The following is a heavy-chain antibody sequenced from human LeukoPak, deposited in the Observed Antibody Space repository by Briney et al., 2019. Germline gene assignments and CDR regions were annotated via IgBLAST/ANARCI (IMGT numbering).Heavy chain of an antibody. V-gene: IGHV3-66*01. CDR3: AKDENSSGWLGVDY. CDR2: IYSGGST. J-gene: IGHJ4*02. CDR1: GFTVSSNY. D-gene: IGHD6-19*01. Sequence: GGSLRLSCAASGFTVSSNYMSWVRQAPGKGLEWVSVIYSGGSTYYADSVKGRFTISRDNSKNTLYLQMNSLRAEDTAVYYCAKDENSSGWLGVDYWGQGTLVTVSS.